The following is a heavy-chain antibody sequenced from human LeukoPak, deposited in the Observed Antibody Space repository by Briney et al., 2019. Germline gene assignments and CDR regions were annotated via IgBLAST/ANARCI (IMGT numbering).Heavy chain of an antibody. Sequence: ASVKVSCKASGYTFTNYGVSWVRQAPGQGLEWMGWIIVYNSNTNYAQSLQGRVTMTTDTSTSTAYMELRSLRSDDTAVYYCARVIVGATSGDYWGQGTLVTVSS. CDR3: ARVIVGATSGDY. J-gene: IGHJ4*02. CDR2: IIVYNSNT. V-gene: IGHV1-18*01. D-gene: IGHD1-26*01. CDR1: GYTFTNYG.